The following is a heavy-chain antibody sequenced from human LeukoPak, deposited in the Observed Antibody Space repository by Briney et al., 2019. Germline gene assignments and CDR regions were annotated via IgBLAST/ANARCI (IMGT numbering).Heavy chain of an antibody. V-gene: IGHV3-23*01. CDR3: ARGTRAHNWFDP. CDR1: GGSFSGYY. CDR2: ISGGAHKI. J-gene: IGHJ5*02. Sequence: PSETLSLTCAVYGGSFSGYYWSWVRQAPEKGLDWVSVISGGAHKIRYADSVKGRFTISRDNSKNTLYLQMNSLRAEDTAVYYCARGTRAHNWFDPWGQGTLVIVSS. D-gene: IGHD2-15*01.